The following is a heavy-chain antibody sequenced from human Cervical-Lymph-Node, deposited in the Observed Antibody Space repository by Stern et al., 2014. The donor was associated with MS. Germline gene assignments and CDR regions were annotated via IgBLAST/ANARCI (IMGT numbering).Heavy chain of an antibody. J-gene: IGHJ6*02. Sequence: VQLVQSGTEMKKPGASVQVSCKASGYPFTHYYMHWVRQAPGQGLEWMGIINPSAGSTSYAQKFPDRVTMTRDTSTSTVYMELSSLRSEDTAVYYCAREVAGHRLGMMDVWGQGTTVTVSS. D-gene: IGHD6-19*01. CDR1: GYPFTHYY. CDR2: INPSAGST. CDR3: AREVAGHRLGMMDV. V-gene: IGHV1-46*01.